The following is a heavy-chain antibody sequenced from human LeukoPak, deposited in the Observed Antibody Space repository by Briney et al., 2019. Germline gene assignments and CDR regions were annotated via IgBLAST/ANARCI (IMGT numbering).Heavy chain of an antibody. V-gene: IGHV4-30-2*01. Sequence: SQTLSLTCTVSGGSISSGGYYWSWIRQPPGKGLEWIGYIYHSGSTYYNPSLKSRVTISVDRSKNQFSLKLSSVTAADTAVYYCARLAAAGTGVDAFDIWGQGTMVTVSS. CDR3: ARLAAAGTGVDAFDI. CDR1: GGSISSGGYY. J-gene: IGHJ3*02. CDR2: IYHSGST. D-gene: IGHD6-13*01.